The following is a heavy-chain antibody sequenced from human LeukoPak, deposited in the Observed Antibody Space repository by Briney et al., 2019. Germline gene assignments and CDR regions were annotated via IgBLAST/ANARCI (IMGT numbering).Heavy chain of an antibody. D-gene: IGHD4-11*01. Sequence: SETLSLTCAVSGGSISSYYWSWIRQPPEKGLEWIGYIYNSGSTNYNPSLKSRVTISVDTSKNQFSLKLSSVTAADTAVYYCARHASLYSNYDYWGQGTLVTVSS. CDR3: ARHASLYSNYDY. V-gene: IGHV4-59*08. J-gene: IGHJ4*02. CDR1: GGSISSYY. CDR2: IYNSGST.